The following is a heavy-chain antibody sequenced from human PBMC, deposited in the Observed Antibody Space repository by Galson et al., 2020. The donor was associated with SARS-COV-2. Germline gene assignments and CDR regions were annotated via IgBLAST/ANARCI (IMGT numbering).Heavy chain of an antibody. CDR2: IIPIFGTA. V-gene: IGHV1-69*13. Sequence: SVKVSCKASGGTFSSYAISWVRQAPGQGLEWMGGIIPIFGTANYAQKFQGRVTITADESTSTAYMELSSLRSEDTAVYYCARTPSSIAARPGRAPAYYYYYYGMDVWGQGTTVTVSS. CDR3: ARTPSSIAARPGRAPAYYYYYYGMDV. J-gene: IGHJ6*02. CDR1: GGTFSSYA. D-gene: IGHD6-6*01.